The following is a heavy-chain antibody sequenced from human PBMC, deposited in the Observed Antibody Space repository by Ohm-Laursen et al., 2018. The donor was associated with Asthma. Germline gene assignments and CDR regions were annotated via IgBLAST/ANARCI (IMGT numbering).Heavy chain of an antibody. J-gene: IGHJ3*02. Sequence: SLRLSCTASGFTFSSYAMTWVRQAPGKGLEWVAGIWYDGSNESYGDSVKGRFTISRDNSKNTLFLQMNSLRAEDTAVYYCARYWGGYFGSVGYFDAFDIWGQGTMVVVSS. CDR2: IWYDGSNE. CDR3: ARYWGGYFGSVGYFDAFDI. V-gene: IGHV3-33*08. CDR1: GFTFSSYA. D-gene: IGHD3-22*01.